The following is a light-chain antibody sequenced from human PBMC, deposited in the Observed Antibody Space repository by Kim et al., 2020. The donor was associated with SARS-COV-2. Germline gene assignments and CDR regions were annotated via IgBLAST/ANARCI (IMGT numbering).Light chain of an antibody. CDR1: QSISSN. CDR2: GAS. Sequence: LSPGERATLSCRDSQSISSNVVWTQHRPGHAPRLLIYGASTRATRIPDRFSGSGSGRDFTLTINRLEPEDVAVYYCRQYAGAPWTLGQGTKVEIK. J-gene: IGKJ1*01. CDR3: RQYAGAPWT. V-gene: IGKV3-20*01.